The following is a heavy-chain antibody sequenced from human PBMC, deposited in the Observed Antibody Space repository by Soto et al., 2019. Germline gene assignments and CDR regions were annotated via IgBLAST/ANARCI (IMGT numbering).Heavy chain of an antibody. CDR2: IYAGDSDT. Sequence: GESLKISCKGSGYTFTNYWIAWVRQMPGKGLEWMGLIYAGDSDTKYSPSFQGHVTISADKSISTAYLQWSSLKASDTAMYYCARIAGYYYYYGMDVWGQGTTVTVSS. CDR1: GYTFTNYW. J-gene: IGHJ6*02. V-gene: IGHV5-51*01. D-gene: IGHD2-21*01. CDR3: ARIAGYYYYYGMDV.